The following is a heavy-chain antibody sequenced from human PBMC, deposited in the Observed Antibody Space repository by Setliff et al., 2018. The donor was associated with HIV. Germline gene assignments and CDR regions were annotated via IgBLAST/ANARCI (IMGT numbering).Heavy chain of an antibody. Sequence: PGESLKISCEASGYNFNSYWIGWVRQMPGKGLEWVAVIYPGDSETRYSPSFQGRVTISADKSISTAYLQWGSLKASDTAMYYCARHPPYYTGWYPLDYWGQGTLVTVSS. D-gene: IGHD6-19*01. CDR1: GYNFNSYW. CDR3: ARHPPYYTGWYPLDY. CDR2: IYPGDSET. J-gene: IGHJ4*02. V-gene: IGHV5-51*01.